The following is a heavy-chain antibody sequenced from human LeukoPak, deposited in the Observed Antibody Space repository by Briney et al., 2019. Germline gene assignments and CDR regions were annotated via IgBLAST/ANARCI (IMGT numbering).Heavy chain of an antibody. J-gene: IGHJ6*03. CDR1: GGSISTYY. D-gene: IGHD5-18*01. CDR2: IYYDGST. CDR3: AREGRYRYGYNEYHLYMDI. Sequence: SETLSLTCTVSGGSISTYYWSWIRQSPGKGLEWIGYIYYDGSTNYNPSLKSRVTISVDTSKNQFSLKLSSVTAAETAVYYCAREGRYRYGYNEYHLYMDIWGKGTTVTVSS. V-gene: IGHV4-59*12.